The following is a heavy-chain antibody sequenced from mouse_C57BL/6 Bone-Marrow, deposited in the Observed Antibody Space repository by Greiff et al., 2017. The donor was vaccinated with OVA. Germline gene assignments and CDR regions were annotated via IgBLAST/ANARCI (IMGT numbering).Heavy chain of an antibody. V-gene: IGHV1-81*01. D-gene: IGHD1-1*01. CDR2: IYPRSGNT. CDR1: GYTFTSYG. Sequence: VNVVESGAELARPGASVKLSCKASGYTFTSYGISWVKQRTGQGLEWIGEIYPRSGNTYYNEKFKGKATLTADKSSSTAYMELRSLTSEDSAVYFCARRYYYGSSLDYWGQGTTLTVSS. CDR3: ARRYYYGSSLDY. J-gene: IGHJ2*01.